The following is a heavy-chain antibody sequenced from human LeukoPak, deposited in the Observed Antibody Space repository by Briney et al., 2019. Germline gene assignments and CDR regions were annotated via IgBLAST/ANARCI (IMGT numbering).Heavy chain of an antibody. V-gene: IGHV1-18*01. D-gene: IGHD3-22*01. Sequence: ASVKVSRKASGYTFTSYGISWVRQAPGQGLEWMGWISAYNGNTNYAQKLQGRVTMTTDTSTSTAYMELRSLRSDDTAVCYCAREPNFYYDSSGPDYWGQGTLVTVSS. J-gene: IGHJ4*02. CDR2: ISAYNGNT. CDR1: GYTFTSYG. CDR3: AREPNFYYDSSGPDY.